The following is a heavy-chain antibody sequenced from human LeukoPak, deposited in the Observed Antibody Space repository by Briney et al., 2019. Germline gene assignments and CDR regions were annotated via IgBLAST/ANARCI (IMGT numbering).Heavy chain of an antibody. CDR1: GDSISSSTYY. V-gene: IGHV4-39*07. CDR2: IYYSGST. Sequence: PSETLSLTCTVSGDSISSSTYYWGRIRQPPGKGLEWIGSIYYSGSTYYNPSLKSRVTISVDTSKNLFSLKLSSVTAADGAMYYCARERSVVVPADILYYYYMDVWGKGTTVTVS. D-gene: IGHD2-2*02. CDR3: ARERSVVVPADILYYYYMDV. J-gene: IGHJ6*03.